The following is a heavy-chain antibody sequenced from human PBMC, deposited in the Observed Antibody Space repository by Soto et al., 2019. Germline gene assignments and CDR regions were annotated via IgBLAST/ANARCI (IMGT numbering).Heavy chain of an antibody. CDR3: ARDCSGGACYPASFDY. V-gene: IGHV4-4*07. D-gene: IGHD2-15*01. J-gene: IGHJ4*02. CDR2: IYYTGST. Sequence: QVQLRESGPGLVKPPETLSLTCSVSAGSISTYHWSWIRQPAGKGLEWIGRIYYTGSTDYNPSLKSRVTMSVDTSKNQFSLKVSSVTAADTAVYYCARDCSGGACYPASFDYWGQGTLVTVSS. CDR1: AGSISTYH.